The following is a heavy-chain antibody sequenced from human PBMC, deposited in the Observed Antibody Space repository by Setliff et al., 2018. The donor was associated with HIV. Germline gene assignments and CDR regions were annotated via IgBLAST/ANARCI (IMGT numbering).Heavy chain of an antibody. CDR1: GGSLRGYY. CDR2: INPSGGV. V-gene: IGHV4-34*01. D-gene: IGHD1-26*01. CDR3: TRGGDVIPLDY. Sequence: SETLSLTCDISGGSLRGYYWSWVRQTPGKGLEWIGQINPSGGVNYNPSLNHRVTISRHTSRNQFSLQLISLIAADTAVYYCTRGGDVIPLDYWGQGTLVTVSS. J-gene: IGHJ4*02.